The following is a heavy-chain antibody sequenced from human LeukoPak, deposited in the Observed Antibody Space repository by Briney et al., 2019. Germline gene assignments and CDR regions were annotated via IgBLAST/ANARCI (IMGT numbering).Heavy chain of an antibody. Sequence: PSETLSLTCTVSGGSISSYYWSWIRQPPGKGLEWIGYIYYSGSTNYNPSLKSRVTISVDTSKNQFSLKLSSVTAADTAVYYCARQGTLDCSSTSCYLGYYYYGMDVWGQGTTVTVSS. D-gene: IGHD2-2*01. V-gene: IGHV4-59*08. CDR1: GGSISSYY. J-gene: IGHJ6*02. CDR3: ARQGTLDCSSTSCYLGYYYYGMDV. CDR2: IYYSGST.